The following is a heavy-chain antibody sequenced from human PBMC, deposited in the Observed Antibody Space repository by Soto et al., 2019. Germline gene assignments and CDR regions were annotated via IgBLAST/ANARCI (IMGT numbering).Heavy chain of an antibody. Sequence: EVQLVQSGAEVKKPGESLRISCKGSGYSFTSYWISWVRQMPGKGLEWMGRIDPSDSYTNYSPSFQGHVTISADKSISTAYLQWSSLKASDTAMYYCAIDGPSYSSSPPYYYYYGMDVWGQGTTVTVSS. CDR3: AIDGPSYSSSPPYYYYYGMDV. V-gene: IGHV5-10-1*03. D-gene: IGHD6-6*01. CDR2: IDPSDSYT. J-gene: IGHJ6*02. CDR1: GYSFTSYW.